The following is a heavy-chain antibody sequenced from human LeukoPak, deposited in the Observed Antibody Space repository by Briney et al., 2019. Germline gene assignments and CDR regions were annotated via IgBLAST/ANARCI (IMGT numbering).Heavy chain of an antibody. CDR3: ARVRCSSTSCYLDY. D-gene: IGHD2-2*01. CDR2: IYTSGST. CDR1: GGSISSYY. Sequence: SETLSLTCTVSGGSISSYYWSWIRQPPGKGLEWIGRIYTSGSTNYNPSLKSRVTMSVDTSKNQFSLKLSSVTAADTAVYYCARVRCSSTSCYLDYWGQGTLVTVSS. J-gene: IGHJ4*02. V-gene: IGHV4-4*07.